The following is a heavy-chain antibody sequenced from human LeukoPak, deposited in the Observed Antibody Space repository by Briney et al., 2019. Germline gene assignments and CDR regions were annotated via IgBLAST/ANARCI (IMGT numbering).Heavy chain of an antibody. CDR2: ISGSGGST. CDR1: GFTFSIYA. D-gene: IGHD5-12*01. V-gene: IGHV3-23*01. J-gene: IGHJ5*02. CDR3: AADRSGYDYGVFDP. Sequence: GGSLRLSCAASGFTFSIYAMTWVRQAPGKGLEWVSAISGSGGSTYYADSVKGRFTISRDNSKNTLSLQMNSLRSEDTAVYYCAADRSGYDYGVFDPWGQGTLVTVSS.